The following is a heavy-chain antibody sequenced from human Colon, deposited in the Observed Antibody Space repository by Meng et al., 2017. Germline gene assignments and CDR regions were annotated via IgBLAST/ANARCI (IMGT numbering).Heavy chain of an antibody. CDR2: IHPVDSDT. CDR3: ARSTYCGGDCYFDY. J-gene: IGHJ4*02. V-gene: IGHV5-51*01. Sequence: GESLKISCKGSGYSFTSYWIGWVRHTPGKRLEWMGIIHPVDSDTSYRPSFQGQVTISADKSISTAYLQWSSLEASDAAMYYCARSTYCGGDCYFDYWGQGTLVTVSS. CDR1: GYSFTSYW. D-gene: IGHD2-21*02.